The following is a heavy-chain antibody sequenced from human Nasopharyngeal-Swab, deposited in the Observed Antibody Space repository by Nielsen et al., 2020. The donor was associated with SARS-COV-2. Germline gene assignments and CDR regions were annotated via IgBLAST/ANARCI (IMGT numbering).Heavy chain of an antibody. V-gene: IGHV1-2*06. Sequence: AAVKVSCKASGYAFTGYYMHWVRQAPGQGLEGRGRINPNSGGTNYAQKFQGRVTMTRDTSISTAYMELSRLRSDDTAVYYCARDLGYIRYCSGGSCYQDYWGQGTLVTASS. CDR3: ARDLGYIRYCSGGSCYQDY. CDR1: GYAFTGYY. CDR2: INPNSGGT. D-gene: IGHD2-15*01. J-gene: IGHJ4*02.